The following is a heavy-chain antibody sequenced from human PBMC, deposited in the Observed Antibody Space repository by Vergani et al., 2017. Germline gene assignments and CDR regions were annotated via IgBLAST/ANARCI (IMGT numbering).Heavy chain of an antibody. CDR2: ISYDGSNK. CDR3: AKLFPHDNFRYYFDY. V-gene: IGHV3-30*18. Sequence: VQLLESGGGLVQPGRSLRLSCAASGFTFSSYGMHWVRQAPGKGLEWVAVISYDGSNKYYADSVKGRFTISRDNSKNTLYLQMNSLRAEDTAVYYCAKLFPHDNFRYYFDYWGQGTLVTVSS. CDR1: GFTFSSYG. D-gene: IGHD1-1*01. J-gene: IGHJ4*02.